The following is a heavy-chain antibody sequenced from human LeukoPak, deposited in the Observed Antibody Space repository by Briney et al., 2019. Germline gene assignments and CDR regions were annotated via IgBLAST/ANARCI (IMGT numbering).Heavy chain of an antibody. V-gene: IGHV5-51*01. CDR1: GYIFTSYW. CDR2: IYPGDSDT. Sequence: GESPQISCKGSGYIFTSYWIGWVRQLPGKGLEWMGIIYPGDSDTRYSPSFQGQVTISADKSISTACLQWSSLKASDTAMYYCARLGGYDFWSGYPNNWFDPWGQGTLVTVSS. J-gene: IGHJ5*02. CDR3: ARLGGYDFWSGYPNNWFDP. D-gene: IGHD3-3*01.